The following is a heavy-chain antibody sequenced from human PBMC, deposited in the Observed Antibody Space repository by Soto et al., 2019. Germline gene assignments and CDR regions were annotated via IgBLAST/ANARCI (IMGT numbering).Heavy chain of an antibody. CDR2: IYYSGST. V-gene: IGHV4-59*08. J-gene: IGHJ4*02. CDR1: GGSISSYY. CDR3: ARHPTVTEYYFDY. D-gene: IGHD4-17*01. Sequence: QVQLQESGPGLVKPSETLSLTCTVSGGSISSYYWSWIRQPPGKGLEWIGYIYYSGSTNYNPSLKSRVPXSXDXXKNQCSLKLSSVTAADTAVYYCARHPTVTEYYFDYWGQGTLVTVSS.